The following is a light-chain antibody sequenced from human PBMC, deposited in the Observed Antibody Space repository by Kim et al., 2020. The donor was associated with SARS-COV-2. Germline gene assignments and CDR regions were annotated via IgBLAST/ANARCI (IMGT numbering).Light chain of an antibody. Sequence: EIVLTQSPGILSLSPGESATLSCRASQSLSSHYLAWYQHKPGQAPRLLIYGAYNKATGIPDRFSGSESGTDFTLTISRLEPEDFAVYYCLKYDNSLALTFGGGTKVDIK. CDR3: LKYDNSLALT. CDR2: GAY. J-gene: IGKJ4*01. CDR1: QSLSSHY. V-gene: IGKV3-20*01.